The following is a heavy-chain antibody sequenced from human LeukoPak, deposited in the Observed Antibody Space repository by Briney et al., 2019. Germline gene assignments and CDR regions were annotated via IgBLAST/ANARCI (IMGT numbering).Heavy chain of an antibody. CDR1: GYTFTGYY. J-gene: IGHJ6*02. V-gene: IGHV1-2*02. D-gene: IGHD3-22*01. CDR2: INPNSGGT. Sequence: ASVKVSCKASGYTFTGYYMHWVRQAPGQGLEWMGWINPNSGGTNYAQKFQGRVTMTRDTSTSTAYMELSRLRSDDTAVYYWAMAPYDSSGYQYYYYYYGMDVWGQGTTVTVSS. CDR3: AMAPYDSSGYQYYYYYYGMDV.